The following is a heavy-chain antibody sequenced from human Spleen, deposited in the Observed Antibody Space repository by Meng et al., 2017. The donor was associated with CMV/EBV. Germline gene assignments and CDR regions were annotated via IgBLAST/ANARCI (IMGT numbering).Heavy chain of an antibody. D-gene: IGHD3-22*01. CDR3: ARIYTWGYSKIDF. Sequence: ASVKVSCKASGYIYTGYYMEWVRQVPGQRLEWMGWINAYNGNTDYMQKFQGRVTMTTDTSTRTAYLELRSLRSDDTAVYYCARIYTWGYSKIDFWGQGTQVTVSS. CDR2: INAYNGNT. J-gene: IGHJ4*02. CDR1: GYIYTGYY. V-gene: IGHV1-18*01.